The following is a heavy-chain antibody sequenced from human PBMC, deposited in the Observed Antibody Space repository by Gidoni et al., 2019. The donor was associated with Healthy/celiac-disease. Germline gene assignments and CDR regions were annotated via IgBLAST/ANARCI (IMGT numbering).Heavy chain of an antibody. CDR1: GYTFTGYY. CDR2: INPNRGGT. CDR3: ARERGSSGLEAFDY. D-gene: IGHD6-6*01. V-gene: IGHV1-2*04. Sequence: QVQLVQSGAEVKKPGASVKVSCKASGYTFTGYYMHWVRQAPGQGLEWMGWINPNRGGTNYAQKFQGWVTMTRDTSISTAYMELSRLRSDDTAVYYCARERGSSGLEAFDYWGQGTLVTVSS. J-gene: IGHJ4*02.